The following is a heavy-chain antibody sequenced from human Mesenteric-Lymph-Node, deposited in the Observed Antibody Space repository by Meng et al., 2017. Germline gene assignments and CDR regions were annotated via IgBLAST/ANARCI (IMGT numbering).Heavy chain of an antibody. CDR1: GFTFGDYA. Sequence: GESLKISCTASGFTFGDYAMNWVRQAPGKGLEWVGFIRSKAYGGTTEYAASVKGRFTISRDDSKSIAYLQMNSLKTEDTAVYYCAREGGSSLVVYWGQGTLVTVSS. V-gene: IGHV3-49*04. CDR3: AREGGSSLVVY. CDR2: IRSKAYGGTT. J-gene: IGHJ4*02. D-gene: IGHD6-13*01.